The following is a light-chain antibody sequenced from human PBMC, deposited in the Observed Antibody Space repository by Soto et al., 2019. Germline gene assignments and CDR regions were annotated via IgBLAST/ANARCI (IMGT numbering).Light chain of an antibody. Sequence: DIQMTQSPSSLSASVGDRVTITCRASQSISSWLAWYQQKPGKAPKLLIYDASSLEGGVPSRFSGSGSGTEFTLTISSLQPDDFATYYCQQYNSYSGTFGKGTKVDIK. V-gene: IGKV1-5*01. CDR3: QQYNSYSGT. J-gene: IGKJ1*01. CDR1: QSISSW. CDR2: DAS.